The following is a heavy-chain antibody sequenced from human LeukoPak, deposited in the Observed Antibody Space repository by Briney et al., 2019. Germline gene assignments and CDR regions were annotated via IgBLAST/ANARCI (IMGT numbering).Heavy chain of an antibody. Sequence: GGSLRLSCAASGFTFSSYGMHWVRQAPGKGLESVAVISYDGSNKYYADSVKGRFTISRDNSKNTLYLQMNSLRAEDTAVYYCAKDLDYYDSSGYYDYWGQGTLVTVSS. CDR2: ISYDGSNK. CDR1: GFTFSSYG. J-gene: IGHJ4*02. V-gene: IGHV3-30*18. CDR3: AKDLDYYDSSGYYDY. D-gene: IGHD3-22*01.